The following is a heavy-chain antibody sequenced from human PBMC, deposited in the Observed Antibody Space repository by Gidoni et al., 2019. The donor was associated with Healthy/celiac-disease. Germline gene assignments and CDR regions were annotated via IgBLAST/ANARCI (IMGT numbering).Heavy chain of an antibody. CDR1: AGSISSGSFY. J-gene: IGHJ3*02. CDR2: IYYSGST. D-gene: IGHD2-2*02. V-gene: IGHV4-31*03. CDR3: ARRRPYCSSTSCYTSVFYFAFDI. Sequence: QVQLQESGPGLVKPSQTLSPPCTVSAGSISSGSFYWSWIRQHPGKGLEWIGYIYYSGSTYYNPSLKSRVTISVDTSKNQFSLKLSSVTAADTAVYYCARRRPYCSSTSCYTSVFYFAFDIWGQGTMVTVSS.